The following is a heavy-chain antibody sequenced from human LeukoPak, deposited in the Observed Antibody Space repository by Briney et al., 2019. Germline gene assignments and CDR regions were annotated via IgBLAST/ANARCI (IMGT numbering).Heavy chain of an antibody. J-gene: IGHJ3*02. D-gene: IGHD3-10*01. CDR2: IFYSGST. Sequence: SETLSLTCAVYGGSFSDYYWGWIRQPPGKGLEWIGNIFYSGSTYYIPSLKSRVTISLDTSRNQFSLKLNSVTAADTAVYYCAKSNGYGLVDIWGQGTMVTVSS. V-gene: IGHV4-34*12. CDR1: GGSFSDYY. CDR3: AKSNGYGLVDI.